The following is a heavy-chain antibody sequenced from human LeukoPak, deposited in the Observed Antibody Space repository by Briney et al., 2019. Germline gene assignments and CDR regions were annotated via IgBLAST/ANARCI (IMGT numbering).Heavy chain of an antibody. Sequence: GGSLRLSCAASGFTFSNAWMNWVRQAPGKGLEWVGRIKSKTDGGTTDYAAPVKGRFTISRDDSKNTLYLQMNSLKTEDTAVYYCAKYGSDSGAYYYFDYWGQGTLVTVSS. D-gene: IGHD3-22*01. V-gene: IGHV3-15*07. CDR1: GFTFSNAW. CDR3: AKYGSDSGAYYYFDY. J-gene: IGHJ4*02. CDR2: IKSKTDGGTT.